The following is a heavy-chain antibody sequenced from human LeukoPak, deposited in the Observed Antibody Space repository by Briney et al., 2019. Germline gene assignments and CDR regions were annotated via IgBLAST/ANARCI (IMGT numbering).Heavy chain of an antibody. D-gene: IGHD3-22*01. J-gene: IGHJ4*02. CDR3: ARPDYCNSSGRY. Sequence: GGSLRLSCAASGFTFSSYSMNWVRQAPGKGLEWVSSISSSSSYIYYADSVRGRFTISRDNAKNSLYLQMNSLRAEDTAVYYCARPDYCNSSGRYWGQGTLVTVSS. CDR1: GFTFSSYS. V-gene: IGHV3-21*01. CDR2: ISSSSSYI.